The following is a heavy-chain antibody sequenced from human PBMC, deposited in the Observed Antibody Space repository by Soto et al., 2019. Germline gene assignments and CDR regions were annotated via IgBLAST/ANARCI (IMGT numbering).Heavy chain of an antibody. J-gene: IGHJ4*02. Sequence: QLQLQESGPGLVKPSETLSLTCTVSGGSISSSSYYWGWIRQPPGKGLEWIGSIYYSGSTYYNPSLKSRVTISVDTSKNQFSLKLSSVTAADTAVYYCARHPIPSRGYDFWSGYPDTFDYWGQGTLVTVSS. D-gene: IGHD3-3*01. CDR2: IYYSGST. V-gene: IGHV4-39*01. CDR3: ARHPIPSRGYDFWSGYPDTFDY. CDR1: GGSISSSSYY.